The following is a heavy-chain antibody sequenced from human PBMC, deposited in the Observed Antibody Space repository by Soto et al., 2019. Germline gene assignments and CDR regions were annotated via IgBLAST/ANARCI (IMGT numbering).Heavy chain of an antibody. Sequence: QVXLQESGPGLVKPSQTLSLTCTVSGGSISTVDYWWSWIRQSPDMGLEWIGHIYDGGRTYNNPSLESRVTMSVDTSKSQLSLTLSSVSAADTAVYYCARGPSGDKVDSWGQGTLVTVSS. CDR1: GGSISTVDYW. J-gene: IGHJ4*02. D-gene: IGHD7-27*01. CDR2: IYDGGRT. V-gene: IGHV4-30-4*01. CDR3: ARGPSGDKVDS.